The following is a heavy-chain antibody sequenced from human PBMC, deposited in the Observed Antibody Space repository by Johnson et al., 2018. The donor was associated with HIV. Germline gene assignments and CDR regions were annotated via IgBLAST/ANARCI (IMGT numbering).Heavy chain of an antibody. V-gene: IGHV3-30*04. CDR2: ISYDGSNK. J-gene: IGHJ3*02. D-gene: IGHD6-6*01. CDR1: GFTFSNYP. CDR3: ARVGQKLVPVPRGAFDI. Sequence: QVQLVESGGGVVRPGRSLRLSCAASGFTFSNYPMHWVRQAPGKGLEWVAVISYDGSNKYYADSVKGRFTISRDNSKNTLYLQMNSLRAEDTAVYYCARVGQKLVPVPRGAFDIWGQGTMVTVSS.